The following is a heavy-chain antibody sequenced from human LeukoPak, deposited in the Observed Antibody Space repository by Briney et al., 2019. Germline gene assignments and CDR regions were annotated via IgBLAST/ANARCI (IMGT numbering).Heavy chain of an antibody. Sequence: GGSLRLSCAASGFTFSSYWMHWVRQAPGKGLVWVSRIKSDGSTRYADSVKGRFTISRDNAKNSLYLQMNSLRAEDTAVYYCARDQFGYYYDSSGYYKVTGDAFDIWGQGTMVTVSS. V-gene: IGHV3-74*01. CDR1: GFTFSSYW. J-gene: IGHJ3*02. CDR3: ARDQFGYYYDSSGYYKVTGDAFDI. D-gene: IGHD3-22*01. CDR2: IKSDGST.